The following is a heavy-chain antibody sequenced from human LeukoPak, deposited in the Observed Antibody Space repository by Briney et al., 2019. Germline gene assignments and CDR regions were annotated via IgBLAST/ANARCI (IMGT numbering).Heavy chain of an antibody. J-gene: IGHJ3*02. CDR3: AKDVSGYYYTGAFDI. CDR1: GFTFSSYA. Sequence: GGSMRLSSAASGFTFSSYAMSWVCQAQGKGLEWVSAISGSGGRTYYADSVKGRLTISRDNSKHTLYLQMNNLRAEDTAVYYCAKDVSGYYYTGAFDIWGQGTMVTVSS. CDR2: ISGSGGRT. D-gene: IGHD3-22*01. V-gene: IGHV3-23*01.